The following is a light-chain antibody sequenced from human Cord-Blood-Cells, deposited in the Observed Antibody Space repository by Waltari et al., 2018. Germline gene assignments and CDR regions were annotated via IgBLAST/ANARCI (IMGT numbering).Light chain of an antibody. J-gene: IGKJ2*01. Sequence: DIQMTQSTSSLSASLGDRVTITCRASQSISSYLNWYQQTPGKAPKLLIYAASSLQSGVPSRFSGSGSGTDFTLTISSLQPEDFATYYCQQSYSTPYTFGQGTKLEIK. V-gene: IGKV1-39*01. CDR2: AAS. CDR3: QQSYSTPYT. CDR1: QSISSY.